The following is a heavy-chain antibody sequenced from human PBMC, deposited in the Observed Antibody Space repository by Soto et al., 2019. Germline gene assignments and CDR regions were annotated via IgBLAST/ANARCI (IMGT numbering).Heavy chain of an antibody. J-gene: IGHJ2*01. CDR1: GYTFTSYD. CDR3: ARGGVGMEWFRGLAWFDL. D-gene: IGHD3-3*01. CDR2: MNPNSGNT. Sequence: QVQLVQSGAEVKKPGASVKVSCKASGYTFTSYDINWVRQATGQGLEWMGWMNPNSGNTGYAQKFQGRVTMTRNTSISTAYMELSSVRSADTAVYYCARGGVGMEWFRGLAWFDLWGRGTLVTVSS. V-gene: IGHV1-8*01.